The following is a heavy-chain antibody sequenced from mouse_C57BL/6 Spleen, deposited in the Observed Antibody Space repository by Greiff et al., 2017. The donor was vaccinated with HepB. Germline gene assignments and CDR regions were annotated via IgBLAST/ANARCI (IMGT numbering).Heavy chain of an antibody. Sequence: QVQLQQPGAELVRPGTSVKLSCKASGYTFTSYWMHWVKQRPGQGLEWIGVIDPSDSYTNYNQKFKGKATLTVDTSSSTAYMQLSSLTSEDSAVYYCARCYSNYDYAMDYWGQGTSVTVSS. V-gene: IGHV1-59*01. CDR2: IDPSDSYT. CDR3: ARCYSNYDYAMDY. J-gene: IGHJ4*01. CDR1: GYTFTSYW. D-gene: IGHD2-5*01.